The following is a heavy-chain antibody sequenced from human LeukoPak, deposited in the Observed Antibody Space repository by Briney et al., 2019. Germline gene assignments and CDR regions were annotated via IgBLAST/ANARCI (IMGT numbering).Heavy chain of an antibody. CDR2: ISSSSSYI. CDR1: GFTFSSYS. V-gene: IGHV3-21*01. D-gene: IGHD5-24*01. Sequence: PGGSLRLSRAASGFTFSSYSMNWVRQAPGKGLEWVSSISSSSSYIYYADSVKGRFTISRDNAKNSLYLQMNSLRAEDTAVYYCARGGDGYLDYWGQGTLVTVSS. CDR3: ARGGDGYLDY. J-gene: IGHJ4*02.